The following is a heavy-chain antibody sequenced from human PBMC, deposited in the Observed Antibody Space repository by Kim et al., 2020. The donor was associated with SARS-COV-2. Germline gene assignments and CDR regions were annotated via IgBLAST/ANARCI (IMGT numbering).Heavy chain of an antibody. V-gene: IGHV3-11*04. D-gene: IGHD3-22*01. J-gene: IGHJ1*01. Sequence: IYYADSVKGRFTISRDNAKNSLYLQMKSLRAEDTAVYYCAVEDSSGYSEHWGQGTLVTVSS. CDR2: I. CDR3: AVEDSSGYSEH.